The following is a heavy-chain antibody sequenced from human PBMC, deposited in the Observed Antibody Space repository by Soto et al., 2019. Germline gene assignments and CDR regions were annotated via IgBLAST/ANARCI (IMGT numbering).Heavy chain of an antibody. CDR2: IYPGDSDT. CDR1: GGSCTSYW. V-gene: IGHV5-51*01. Sequence: GESMKISWKVAGGSCTSYWIGWVSKMPGKGLEWMGIIYPGDSDTRYSPSFQGQVTISADRSISTAYLQCSSLKAYDTAMYYCARLPGGFAQRLSDYYCDCWRKRTLVTVSS. CDR3: ARLPGGFAQRLSDYYCDC. J-gene: IGHJ4*02. D-gene: IGHD6-25*01.